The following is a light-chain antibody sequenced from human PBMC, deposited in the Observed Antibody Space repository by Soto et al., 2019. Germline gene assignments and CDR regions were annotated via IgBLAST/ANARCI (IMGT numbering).Light chain of an antibody. J-gene: IGKJ2*01. CDR3: QQYYSTPYT. V-gene: IGKV4-1*01. Sequence: DVVMTQSPASLAVSLGERATINCKSSQSVLYSSNNKNYLAWYQQKPGQPPKLLIYWASTRESGVPDRFSGSGSGTDFTLTIISLQAEDVAVYYCQQYYSTPYTLGQGTKVDIK. CDR1: QSVLYSSNNKNY. CDR2: WAS.